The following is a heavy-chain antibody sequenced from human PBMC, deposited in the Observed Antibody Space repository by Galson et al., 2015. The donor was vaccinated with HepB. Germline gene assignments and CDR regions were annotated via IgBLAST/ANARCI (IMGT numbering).Heavy chain of an antibody. D-gene: IGHD6-19*01. CDR2: ISYDGSNK. Sequence: SLRLSCAASGFTFSSYAMHWVRQAPGKGLEWVAVISYDGSNKYYADSVKGRFTISRDNSKNTLYLQMNSLRAEDTAVYYCARDFSSGWPYYYYGMDVWGQGTTVTVSS. CDR1: GFTFSSYA. CDR3: ARDFSSGWPYYYYGMDV. J-gene: IGHJ6*02. V-gene: IGHV3-30*04.